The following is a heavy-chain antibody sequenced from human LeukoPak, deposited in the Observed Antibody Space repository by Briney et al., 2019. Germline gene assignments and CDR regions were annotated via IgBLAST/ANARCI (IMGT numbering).Heavy chain of an antibody. D-gene: IGHD3-22*01. CDR3: ARDRYYYDSSARYFDY. J-gene: IGHJ4*02. V-gene: IGHV4-59*12. CDR2: IYYSGST. CDR1: GGSISSYY. Sequence: SETLSLTCTVSGGSISSYYWSWIRQPPGKGLEWIGYIYYSGSTNYNPSLKSRVTISIDTSKNQFTLKLSSVTAADTAVYYCARDRYYYDSSARYFDYWGQGTLVTVSS.